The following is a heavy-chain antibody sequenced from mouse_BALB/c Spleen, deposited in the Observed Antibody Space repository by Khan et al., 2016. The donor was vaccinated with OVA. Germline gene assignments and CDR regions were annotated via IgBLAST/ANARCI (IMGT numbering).Heavy chain of an antibody. CDR1: GYSITSNYA. CDR3: ARGNYYGYYVDY. Sequence: VQLQQSGPGLVKPSQSLSLTCTVTGYSITSNYAWNWIRQFPGNKLEWMGYISYSGSTTYNPSLKSRISITRDTSKNQFFLQLKSVTTEDTATYYCARGNYYGYYVDYWGQGTSLTVSS. D-gene: IGHD1-1*01. CDR2: ISYSGST. V-gene: IGHV3-2*02. J-gene: IGHJ2*02.